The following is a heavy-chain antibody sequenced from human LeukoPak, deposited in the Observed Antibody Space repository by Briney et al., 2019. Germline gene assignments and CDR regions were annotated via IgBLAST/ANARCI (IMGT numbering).Heavy chain of an antibody. D-gene: IGHD3-10*01. CDR2: ISWNSGSI. J-gene: IGHJ4*02. Sequence: PGRSLRLSCAAPGFTFDDYAMHWVRQAPGKGLEWVSGISWNSGSIGYADSVKGRFTISRDNAKNSLYLQMNSLRAEDTALYYCAKSVFAMVRGVEGYYFDYWGQGTLVTVSS. CDR1: GFTFDDYA. V-gene: IGHV3-9*01. CDR3: AKSVFAMVRGVEGYYFDY.